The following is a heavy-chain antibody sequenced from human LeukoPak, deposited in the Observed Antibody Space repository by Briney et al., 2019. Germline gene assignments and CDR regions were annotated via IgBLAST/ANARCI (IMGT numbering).Heavy chain of an antibody. Sequence: GGSLRLSCAASGFTFSSYGMHWVRQAPGKGLEWVAVISYDGSNKYYADSVKGRFTISRDNSKNTLYLQMNSLRAEDTAVYYCAKDRSGRQLLWAPCFDYWGQGTLVTVSS. V-gene: IGHV3-30*18. CDR2: ISYDGSNK. D-gene: IGHD2-2*01. CDR3: AKDRSGRQLLWAPCFDY. CDR1: GFTFSSYG. J-gene: IGHJ4*02.